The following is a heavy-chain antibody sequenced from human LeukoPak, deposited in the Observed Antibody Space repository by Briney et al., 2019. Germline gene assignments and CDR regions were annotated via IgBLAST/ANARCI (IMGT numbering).Heavy chain of an antibody. J-gene: IGHJ3*02. CDR1: GFTFSVYS. Sequence: PGGSLRLSCAASGFTFSVYSMNWVRQAPGKGLEWVSYISSSSSTIYYADSVKGRFTISRDNSKNTLYLQMNSLRVEDTAVYYCARSRFLEGGDAFDIWGQGTMVTVSS. D-gene: IGHD3-3*01. CDR2: ISSSSSTI. CDR3: ARSRFLEGGDAFDI. V-gene: IGHV3-48*01.